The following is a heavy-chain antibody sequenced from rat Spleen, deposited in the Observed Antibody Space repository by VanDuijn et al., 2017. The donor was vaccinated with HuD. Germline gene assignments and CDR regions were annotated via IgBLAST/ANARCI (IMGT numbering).Heavy chain of an antibody. CDR3: ARPDSAIYVMDA. V-gene: IGHV5-22*01. CDR2: ISYEGRST. J-gene: IGHJ4*01. CDR1: GFTFSDYY. Sequence: ESGGGLVQPGRSLKLSCAASGFTFSDYYMAWVRQAPKKGLEWVASISYEGRSTYYGDSVKGRFTISRDNVKGTLYLQVNSMRSEDTATYYCARPDSAIYVMDAWGQGASVTVFS. D-gene: IGHD4-3*01.